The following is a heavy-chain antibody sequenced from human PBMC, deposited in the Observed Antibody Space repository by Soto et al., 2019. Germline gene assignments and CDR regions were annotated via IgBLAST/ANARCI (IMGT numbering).Heavy chain of an antibody. D-gene: IGHD6-19*01. J-gene: IGHJ5*02. CDR3: ARDGHSSGWS. V-gene: IGHV4-4*02. CDR1: GGSITSNDW. Sequence: QVQLQESGPGLVKPSGTLSLTCAVSGGSITSNDWWSWVRQPPGKGLEWIGETSHRGSTTYNPSLKSRVTISVDKSKTQFSLNLSSVTAADTAVYYCARDGHSSGWSWGQGMLVTVSS. CDR2: TSHRGST.